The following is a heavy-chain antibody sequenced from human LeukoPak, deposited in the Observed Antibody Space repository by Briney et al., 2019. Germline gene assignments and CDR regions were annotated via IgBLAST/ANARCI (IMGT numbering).Heavy chain of an antibody. CDR2: ISYDGSNK. CDR1: GFTFSSYG. D-gene: IGHD3-10*01. Sequence: GGSLRLSCAASGFTFSSYGMHWVRQAPGKGLEWVAVISYDGSNKYYADSVKGRFTISRDNSKNTLYLQMNSLRAEDTAVYYCAKARDYYGSGSLTSYWGQGTLVTVSS. V-gene: IGHV3-30*18. J-gene: IGHJ4*02. CDR3: AKARDYYGSGSLTSY.